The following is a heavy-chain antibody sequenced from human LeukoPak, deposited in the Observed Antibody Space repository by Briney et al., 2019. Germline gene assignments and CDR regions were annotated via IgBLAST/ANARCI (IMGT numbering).Heavy chain of an antibody. CDR2: IHGSGRVI. Sequence: GGSLRLSCAASGFTFSNYEMNWVRQAPGKGLEWVSYIHGSGRVIHYADSVKGRFTVSRDNAKNSLYLQMNSLRAEDTAVYYCARDHMGYDYWGQGTLVTVSS. D-gene: IGHD1-26*01. CDR1: GFTFSNYE. CDR3: ARDHMGYDY. V-gene: IGHV3-48*03. J-gene: IGHJ4*02.